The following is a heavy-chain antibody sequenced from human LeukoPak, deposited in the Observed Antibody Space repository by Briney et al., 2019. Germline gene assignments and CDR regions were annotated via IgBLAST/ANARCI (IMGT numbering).Heavy chain of an antibody. CDR2: TNSGGTT. CDR3: VLTTVTTSIEY. D-gene: IGHD4-17*01. V-gene: IGHV3-66*01. J-gene: IGHJ4*02. Sequence: GGSLRLSCAASGFSASSNYMNWARQAPGKGLEWVSVTNSGGTTYYADSVKGRFTISRDNSKNTLYVQMDRLRAEDTAVYYCVLTTVTTSIEYWGQGTLVTVSS. CDR1: GFSASSNY.